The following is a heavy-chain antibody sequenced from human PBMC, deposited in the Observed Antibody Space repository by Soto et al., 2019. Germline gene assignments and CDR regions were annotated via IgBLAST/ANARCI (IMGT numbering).Heavy chain of an antibody. CDR2: INDSGST. J-gene: IGHJ5*02. V-gene: IGHV4-34*01. D-gene: IGHD6-6*01. CDR3: ARGKSYSSSWRAGTWFDP. Sequence: QVQLQQWGAGLLKPSETLSLTCAVYGGSFSGYYWCWIRQPPGKGLEWIGEINDSGSTNYNPSLKSRVTISVDTSKNQSSLKLSSVTAADTAVYYCARGKSYSSSWRAGTWFDPWGQGTLVTVSS. CDR1: GGSFSGYY.